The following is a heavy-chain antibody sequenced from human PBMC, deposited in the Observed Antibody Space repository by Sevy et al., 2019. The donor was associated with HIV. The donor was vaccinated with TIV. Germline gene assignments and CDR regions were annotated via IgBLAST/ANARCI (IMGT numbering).Heavy chain of an antibody. CDR1: GGSIGSSYY. CDR3: AKTETVYYYGMDV. D-gene: IGHD1-1*01. V-gene: IGHV4-39*01. CDR2: IYYSGNT. Sequence: SETLSLTCTISGGSIGSSYYWGWVRHRPGKGLQLIGTIYYSGNTDYNPSLKSRVTISVDRSKNQVSLKLSSVTAADTAVYYSAKTETVYYYGMDVWGQGTSVTVSS. J-gene: IGHJ6*02.